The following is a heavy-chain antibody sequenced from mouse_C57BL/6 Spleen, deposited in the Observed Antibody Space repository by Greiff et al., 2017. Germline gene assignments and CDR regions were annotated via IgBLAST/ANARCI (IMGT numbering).Heavy chain of an antibody. V-gene: IGHV14-4*01. D-gene: IGHD2-4*01. CDR3: TTGIYYDYDGY. J-gene: IGHJ2*01. CDR1: GFNIKDDY. CDR2: IDPENGDT. Sequence: VQLQQSGAELVRPGASVKLSCTASGFNIKDDYMHWVKQRPEQGLEWIGWIDPENGDTEYASKFQGKATITADTSSNTAYLQLSSLTSEDTAVYYCTTGIYYDYDGYWGQGTTLTVSS.